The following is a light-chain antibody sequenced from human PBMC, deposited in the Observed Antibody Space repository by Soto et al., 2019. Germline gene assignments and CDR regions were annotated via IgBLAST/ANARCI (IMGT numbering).Light chain of an antibody. Sequence: MTESPATLSVSPGEGATLSCRASQGIGSWLAWYQQRPGKPPNLLIYKASTLASGVPSRFSGSGSGTEFTLTINSLQPDDFATYYCQQYHSYSGTFGQGTKVDIK. CDR1: QGIGSW. J-gene: IGKJ1*01. CDR3: QQYHSYSGT. V-gene: IGKV1-5*03. CDR2: KAS.